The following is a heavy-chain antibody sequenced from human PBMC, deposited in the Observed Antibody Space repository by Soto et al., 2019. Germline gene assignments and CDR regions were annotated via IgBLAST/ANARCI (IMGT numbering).Heavy chain of an antibody. D-gene: IGHD2-2*01. Sequence: EVQLVESGGGLVKPGGSLRLSCAASGFTFNTYDMNWVRQAPGKGLEWVSSITTSSAYIYYADSLKGRITISRDNPKNSRFLKCNGRTAEARVVYSLVSSGTARLLSPGGFDPWGQGTLVTVSP. J-gene: IGHJ5*02. CDR1: GFTFNTYD. CDR2: ITTSSAYI. CDR3: VSSGTARLLSPGGFDP. V-gene: IGHV3-21*01.